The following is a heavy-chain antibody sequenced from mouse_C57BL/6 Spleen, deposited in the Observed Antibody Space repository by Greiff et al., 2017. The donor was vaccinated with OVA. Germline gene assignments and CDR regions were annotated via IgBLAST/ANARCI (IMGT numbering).Heavy chain of an antibody. V-gene: IGHV1-82*01. Sequence: VQLVESGPELVKPGASVKISCKASGYAFSSSWMNWVKQRPGKGLEWIGRIYPGDGDTNYNGKFKGKATLTADKSSSTADMQLSSLTSEDDAVYFCARGGGKNYYSNYVDYWGQGTTLTVSS. CDR1: GYAFSSSW. CDR3: ARGGGKNYYSNYVDY. CDR2: IYPGDGDT. J-gene: IGHJ2*01. D-gene: IGHD2-5*01.